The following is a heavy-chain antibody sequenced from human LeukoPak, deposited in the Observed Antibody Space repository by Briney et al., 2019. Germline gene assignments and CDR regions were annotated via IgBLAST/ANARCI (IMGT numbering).Heavy chain of an antibody. J-gene: IGHJ3*02. CDR2: IIPIFGTA. D-gene: IGHD1-26*01. V-gene: IGHV1-69*13. CDR3: ARVGPRSYYGDHDRVAFDI. CDR1: GGTFSSYA. Sequence: SVKVSCKASGGTFSSYAISWVRQASGQGLEWMGGIIPIFGTANYAQRFQGRVTITADESTSTAYMELSSLRSEDTAVYYCARVGPRSYYGDHDRVAFDIWGQGTMVTVSS.